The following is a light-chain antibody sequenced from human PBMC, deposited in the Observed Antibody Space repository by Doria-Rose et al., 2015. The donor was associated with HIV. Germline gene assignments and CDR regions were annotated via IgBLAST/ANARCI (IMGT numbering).Light chain of an antibody. CDR1: QSFSSTY. CDR2: DGS. V-gene: IGKV3-20*01. CDR3: HQYGTSWT. J-gene: IGKJ1*01. Sequence: EIVLTQSPGTLSSSPGERATLSCRASQSFSSTYLAWYQQKPRQAPSLLIYDGSTRATGISDRFSASGSGTDFTLTINRLEPEDFALYYCHQYGTSWTFGQGTKVEI.